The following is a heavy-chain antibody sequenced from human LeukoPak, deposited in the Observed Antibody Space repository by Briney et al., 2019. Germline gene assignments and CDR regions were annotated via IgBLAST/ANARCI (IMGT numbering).Heavy chain of an antibody. CDR1: GYRFSTYW. CDR2: IYPGDSDT. J-gene: IGHJ4*02. CDR3: ARRSGSNWSLDY. V-gene: IGHV5-51*01. D-gene: IGHD6-13*01. Sequence: KPGESLKISCQGSGYRFSTYWIGWVRQMPGKGLEWMGIIYPGDSDTTYSPSFQGQVTISADKSISTAYLQWSSLKASDTAMYYCARRSGSNWSLDYWGQGTLVTVSS.